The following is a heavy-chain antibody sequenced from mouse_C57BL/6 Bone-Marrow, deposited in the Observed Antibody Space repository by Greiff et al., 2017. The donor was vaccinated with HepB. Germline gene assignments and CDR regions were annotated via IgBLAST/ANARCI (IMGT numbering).Heavy chain of an antibody. CDR2: ISSGGDYI. CDR3: TRGKREVYAMDY. J-gene: IGHJ4*01. CDR1: GFTFSSYA. V-gene: IGHV5-9-1*02. Sequence: EVQLVESGEGLVKPGGSLKLSCAASGFTFSSYAMSWVHQTPEKRLEWVAYISSGGDYIYYADTVKGRFTISRDNARNTLYLQMSSLKSEDTAMYYCTRGKREVYAMDYWGQGTSVTVSS.